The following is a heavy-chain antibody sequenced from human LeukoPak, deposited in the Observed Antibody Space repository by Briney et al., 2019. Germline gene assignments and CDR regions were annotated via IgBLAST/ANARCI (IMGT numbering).Heavy chain of an antibody. J-gene: IGHJ6*03. D-gene: IGHD3-22*01. CDR2: IYTSGST. V-gene: IGHV4-61*02. CDR3: ARVAVNIYYDSSGRNYYYYMDV. CDR1: GGSISSGSYY. Sequence: TSQTLSLTCTVSGGSISSGSYYWSWIRQPAGKGLEWIGRIYTSGSTNYNPSLKSRVTMSVDTSKNQFSLKLSSVTAADTAMYYCARVAVNIYYDSSGRNYYYYMDVWGKGTTVTVSS.